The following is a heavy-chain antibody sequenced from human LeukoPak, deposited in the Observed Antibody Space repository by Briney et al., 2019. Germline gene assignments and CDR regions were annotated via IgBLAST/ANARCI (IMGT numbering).Heavy chain of an antibody. V-gene: IGHV3-21*04. CDR2: ISSSSSYI. D-gene: IGHD5-24*01. Sequence: GGSLRLSCAASGFTFSSYSMNWVRQAPGKGLEWVSSISSSSSYIYYADSVKGRFTISRDNSKDTLYLQINSLRAEDTAVYYCAKVDMATILYWGQGTLVTVSS. CDR3: AKVDMATILY. CDR1: GFTFSSYS. J-gene: IGHJ4*02.